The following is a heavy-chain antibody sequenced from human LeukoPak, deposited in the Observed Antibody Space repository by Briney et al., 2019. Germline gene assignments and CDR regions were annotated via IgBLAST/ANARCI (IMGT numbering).Heavy chain of an antibody. CDR1: GGSISSYY. V-gene: IGHV4-59*01. D-gene: IGHD6-6*01. J-gene: IGHJ6*03. CDR3: ARDGFSTSSGDYNYYMDV. Sequence: SETLSLTCTVSGGSISSYYWSWIWQPPGKGLEWIGYIYYSGNTNYNPSLKSRVTISVDTSKNQFSLKLSSVTAADTAVYYCARDGFSTSSGDYNYYMDVWGKGTTVTVSS. CDR2: IYYSGNT.